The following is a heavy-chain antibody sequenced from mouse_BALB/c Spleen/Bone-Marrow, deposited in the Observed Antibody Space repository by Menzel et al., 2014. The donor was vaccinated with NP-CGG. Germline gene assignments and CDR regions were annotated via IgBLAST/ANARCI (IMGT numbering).Heavy chain of an antibody. J-gene: IGHJ4*01. Sequence: VQLKQSGAELVKPGASVKLSCTASGFNIKDTYMHWVKQRPEQGLEWIGRIDPANGNTKYDPKFQGKATIPADTSSNTAYLQLSSLTSEDTAVYYCARSRDYGSSYYAMDYWGQGTSVTVSS. CDR2: IDPANGNT. D-gene: IGHD1-1*01. CDR1: GFNIKDTY. V-gene: IGHV14-3*02. CDR3: ARSRDYGSSYYAMDY.